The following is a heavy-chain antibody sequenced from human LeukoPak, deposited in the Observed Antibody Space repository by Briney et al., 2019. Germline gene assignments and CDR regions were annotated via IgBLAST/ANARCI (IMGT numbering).Heavy chain of an antibody. CDR1: GFTFSSYW. CDR2: INTDGSST. V-gene: IGHV3-74*01. Sequence: GGSLRLSCAASGFTFSSYWMHWVRQAPGKGLVWVSRINTDGSSTSYADSVKGRFTISRDNAKNTLYLQMNSLRAEDTAVYYCAKDREQQLPVVRYFDYWGQGTLVTVSS. J-gene: IGHJ4*02. D-gene: IGHD6-13*01. CDR3: AKDREQQLPVVRYFDY.